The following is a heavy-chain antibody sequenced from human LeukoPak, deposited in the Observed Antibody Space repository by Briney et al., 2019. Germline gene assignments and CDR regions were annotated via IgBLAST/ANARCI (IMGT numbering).Heavy chain of an antibody. V-gene: IGHV1-2*02. CDR1: GYTSTGYY. J-gene: IGHJ6*02. CDR3: ARVMYSCSSTSCSNYYYYGMDV. CDR2: INPNSGGT. D-gene: IGHD2-2*01. Sequence: ASVKVSCKASGYTSTGYYMHWVRQAPGQGLEWMGWINPNSGGTNYAQKFQGRVTMTRDTSISTAYMELSRLRSDDTAVYYCARVMYSCSSTSCSNYYYYGMDVWGQGTTVTVSS.